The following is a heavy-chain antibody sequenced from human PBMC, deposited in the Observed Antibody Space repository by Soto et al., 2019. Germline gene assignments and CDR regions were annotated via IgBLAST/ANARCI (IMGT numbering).Heavy chain of an antibody. V-gene: IGHV3-23*01. J-gene: IGHJ4*02. CDR2: ISGRGDDT. D-gene: IGHD6-19*01. Sequence: GGSLRLSCAASGFTFSTHAMTWVRQAPGKGLEWVSAISGRGDDTYYADSVKGRFTISRDNSKNTVNLQMNSLRAEDTAVYYCESDSSALPNYLDSWGLGTLGTVSS. CDR3: ESDSSALPNYLDS. CDR1: GFTFSTHA.